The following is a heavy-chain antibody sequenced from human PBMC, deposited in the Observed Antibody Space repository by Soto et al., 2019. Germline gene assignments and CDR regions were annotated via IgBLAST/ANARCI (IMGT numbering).Heavy chain of an antibody. V-gene: IGHV1-69*12. CDR1: GGTFSSYA. D-gene: IGHD2-15*01. Sequence: QVQLVQSGAEVKKPGSSVKVSCKASGGTFSSYAISWVRQAPGHGLEWMGGIIPIFGTANYAQKFQGRGTITADESTSTAYMELSSPRSEDTAGYYCAREGVVVAANYSYGMDVWGQGTTVTVSS. CDR3: AREGVVVAANYSYGMDV. J-gene: IGHJ6*02. CDR2: IIPIFGTA.